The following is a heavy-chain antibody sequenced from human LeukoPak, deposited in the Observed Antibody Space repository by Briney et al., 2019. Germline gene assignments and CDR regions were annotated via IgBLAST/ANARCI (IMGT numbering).Heavy chain of an antibody. D-gene: IGHD3-16*01. J-gene: IGHJ6*02. CDR2: IWYDGSNK. V-gene: IGHV3-33*01. Sequence: GGSLRLSCAASGITFSSYGMHWVRQAPGKGLEWVAVIWYDGSNKYYADSVKGRFTISRDNSKNTLYLQMNSLRADDTAIYYCARNQQLGGHSYYYYGMDVWGQGTTVTVSS. CDR3: ARNQQLGGHSYYYYGMDV. CDR1: GITFSSYG.